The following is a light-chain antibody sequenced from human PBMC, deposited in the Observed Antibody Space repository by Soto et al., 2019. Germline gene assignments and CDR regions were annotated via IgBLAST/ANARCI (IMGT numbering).Light chain of an antibody. Sequence: EIVLTQSPGTLSLSPGERATLSCRASQSISSSYLAWYQQKPGQAPRLLIYGASSRATGIPDRFSGSGSGTHFTLTISRLEPEDFAVYYCQQYGSLLWTFGQGTKVEIK. V-gene: IGKV3-20*01. CDR2: GAS. CDR1: QSISSSY. CDR3: QQYGSLLWT. J-gene: IGKJ1*01.